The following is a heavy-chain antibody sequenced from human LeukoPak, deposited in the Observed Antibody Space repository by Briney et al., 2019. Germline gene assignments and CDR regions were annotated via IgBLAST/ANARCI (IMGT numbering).Heavy chain of an antibody. CDR1: GYTFTSYG. Sequence: ASVKVSCKASGYTFTSYGISWVRQAPGQGLEWMGWISAYNGNTNYAQMFQDRVTMTTDTSTSTAYMELRSLRSDDTAVYYCARVFIRPSSLYKGDNGGQEPLVTVSS. J-gene: IGHJ4*02. CDR3: ARVFIRPSSLYKGDN. D-gene: IGHD3-3*01. CDR2: ISAYNGNT. V-gene: IGHV1-18*01.